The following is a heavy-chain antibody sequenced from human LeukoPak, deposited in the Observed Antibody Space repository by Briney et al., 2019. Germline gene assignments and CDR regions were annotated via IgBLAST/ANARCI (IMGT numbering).Heavy chain of an antibody. CDR1: GYTFTSYD. CDR2: MNPNSGNT. V-gene: IGHV1-8*03. D-gene: IGHD3-22*01. J-gene: IGHJ3*02. CDR3: AETDYYEDAFDI. Sequence: AASVKVSCKASGYTFTSYDINWVRQATGQGLEWMGWMNPNSGNTGYAQKFQGRVTITRNTSISTAYMELSSLRSEDTAVYYCAETDYYEDAFDIWGQGTMVTVSS.